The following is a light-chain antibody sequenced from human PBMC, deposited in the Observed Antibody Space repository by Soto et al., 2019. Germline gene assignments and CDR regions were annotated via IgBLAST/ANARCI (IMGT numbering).Light chain of an antibody. V-gene: IGLV2-23*02. Sequence: QSALTQPASVSGSPGQSITISCTGTSSDVGTFNLVSWYQQHPGKAPKLLIFEVNNRPSGVSIRFSGSKSGNTASLTISGLQAEDEADYYCSSYSGASVSHVFGTGTKLTVL. CDR2: EVN. CDR3: SSYSGASVSHV. CDR1: SSDVGTFNL. J-gene: IGLJ1*01.